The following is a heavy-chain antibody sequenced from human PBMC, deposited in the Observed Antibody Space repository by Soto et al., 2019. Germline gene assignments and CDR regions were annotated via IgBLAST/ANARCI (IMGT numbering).Heavy chain of an antibody. CDR2: IYYCGNT. CDR1: GGSISSGSSY. J-gene: IGHJ6*03. Sequence: SETLSLTCTVSGGSISSGSSYWGWIRQPPGKGLEWIGSIYYCGNTNYNPSLGGRVTISVDTSKNQFSLKLSSVTAADTAVYYCARLAGDVVPAAMLNYYYYYMDVWGKGTTVTVSS. CDR3: ARLAGDVVPAAMLNYYYYYMDV. D-gene: IGHD2-2*01. V-gene: IGHV4-39*01.